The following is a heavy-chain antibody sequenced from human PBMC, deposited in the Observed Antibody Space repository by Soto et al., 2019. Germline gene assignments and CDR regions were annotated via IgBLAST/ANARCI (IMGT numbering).Heavy chain of an antibody. D-gene: IGHD6-19*01. CDR2: IIPIFGTA. J-gene: IGHJ5*02. V-gene: IGHV1-69*13. CDR1: GDTFSIYV. Sequence: SVKVSCKASGDTFSIYVVGWVRQAPGQGLEWMGGIIPIFGTANYAQKFQGRVTITADESTSTAYMELSSLRSEDTAVYYCARERAVAGNVNWFDPWGQGTLVTVSS. CDR3: ARERAVAGNVNWFDP.